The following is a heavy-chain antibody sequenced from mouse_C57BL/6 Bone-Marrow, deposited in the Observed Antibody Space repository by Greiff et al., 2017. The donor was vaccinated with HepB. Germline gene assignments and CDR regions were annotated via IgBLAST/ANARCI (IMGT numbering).Heavy chain of an antibody. V-gene: IGHV5-9*01. CDR1: GFTFSSYT. J-gene: IGHJ4*01. Sequence: EVQGVESGGGLVKPGGSLKLSCAASGFTFSSYTMSWVRQTPEKRLEWVATISGGGGNTYYPDSVKGRFTISRDNAKNTLYLQMSSLRSEDTALYYCARQEGYWGQGTSVTVSS. CDR3: ARQEGY. CDR2: ISGGGGNT.